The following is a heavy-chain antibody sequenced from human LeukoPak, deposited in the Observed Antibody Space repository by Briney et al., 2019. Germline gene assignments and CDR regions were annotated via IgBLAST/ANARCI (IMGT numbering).Heavy chain of an antibody. D-gene: IGHD3-3*01. CDR2: IIPIFGTA. CDR1: GGTFSSYA. CDR3: ARGRFLEWLLYHPTFDY. Sequence: SVKVSCKASGGTFSSYAISWVRQAPGQGLEWMGGIIPIFGTATYAQKFQGRVTITANASTSTAYMELSSLRSEDTAVHYCARGRFLEWLLYHPTFDYWGQGTLVTVSS. J-gene: IGHJ4*02. V-gene: IGHV1-69*01.